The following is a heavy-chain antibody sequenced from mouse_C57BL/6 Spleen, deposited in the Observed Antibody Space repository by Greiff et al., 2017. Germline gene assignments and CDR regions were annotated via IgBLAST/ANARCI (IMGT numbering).Heavy chain of an antibody. CDR2: IYPRSGNT. Sequence: QVQLQQSGAELARPGASVKLSCKASGYTFTSYGISWVKQRTGQGLEWIGEIYPRSGNTYYNEKFKGKATLTADKSSSTAYMELRSLTSEDSAVYFCARRENYFDNWGQGTTLTVSS. CDR3: ARRENYFDN. V-gene: IGHV1-81*01. CDR1: GYTFTSYG. J-gene: IGHJ2*01.